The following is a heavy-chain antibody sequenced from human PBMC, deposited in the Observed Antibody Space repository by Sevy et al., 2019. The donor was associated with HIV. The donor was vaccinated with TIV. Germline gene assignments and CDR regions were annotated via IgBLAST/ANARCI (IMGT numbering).Heavy chain of an antibody. J-gene: IGHJ6*02. V-gene: IGHV3-21*01. CDR2: ISSSSYYI. CDR1: GFIFSSYS. CDR3: AREDCSGGSCYFPPNYYYYGMDV. D-gene: IGHD2-15*01. Sequence: GGSLRLSCAGAGFIFSSYSMNWVRQAPGKGLEWVSSISSSSYYIYYADSVKGRFTISRDNATNSMYLQMNSLRVEDTAVYYCAREDCSGGSCYFPPNYYYYGMDVWGQGTTVTVSS.